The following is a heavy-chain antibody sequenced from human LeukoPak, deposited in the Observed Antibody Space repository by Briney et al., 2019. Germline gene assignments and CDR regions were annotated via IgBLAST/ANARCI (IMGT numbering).Heavy chain of an antibody. Sequence: QPGGSLRLSCAASGFTFSSYAMSWVGQAPGKGLEWVSAFSGSGGSTYYADSVKGRFTISRDNSKNTLYLQMNCLRAEDTAVYYCAKDDPITMVRGVIKYYFDYWGQGTLVTVSS. CDR2: FSGSGGST. D-gene: IGHD3-10*01. V-gene: IGHV3-23*01. CDR1: GFTFSSYA. J-gene: IGHJ4*02. CDR3: AKDDPITMVRGVIKYYFDY.